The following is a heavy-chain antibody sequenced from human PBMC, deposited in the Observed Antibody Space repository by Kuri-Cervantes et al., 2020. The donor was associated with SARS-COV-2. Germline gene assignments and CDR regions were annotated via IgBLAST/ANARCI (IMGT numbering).Heavy chain of an antibody. CDR3: ARVKGLSGPLDY. CDR1: GGSISSGGYY. CDR2: IYYSGST. J-gene: IGHJ4*02. Sequence: LRLSCTVSGGSISSGGYYWSWIRQHPGKGLEWIGYIYYSGSTYYNPSLKSRVTISVDTSKNQFPLKLSSVTAADTAVYYCARVKGLSGPLDYWGQGTLVTVSS. V-gene: IGHV4-31*03. D-gene: IGHD6-25*01.